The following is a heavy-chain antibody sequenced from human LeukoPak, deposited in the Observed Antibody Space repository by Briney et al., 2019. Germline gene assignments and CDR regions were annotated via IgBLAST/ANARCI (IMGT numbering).Heavy chain of an antibody. J-gene: IGHJ4*02. CDR2: INPNSGGT. V-gene: IGHV1-2*02. Sequence: ASVKVSRKASGYTFTGYYMHWVRQAPGQGLEWMGWINPNSGGTNYAQKFQGRVTMTRDTSISTAYMELSRLRSDDTDVYYCASDGGSWSFFDYWGQGTLVTVSS. CDR1: GYTFTGYY. D-gene: IGHD2-15*01. CDR3: ASDGGSWSFFDY.